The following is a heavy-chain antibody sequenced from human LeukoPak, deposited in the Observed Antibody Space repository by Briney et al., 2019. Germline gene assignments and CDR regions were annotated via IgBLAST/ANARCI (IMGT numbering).Heavy chain of an antibody. Sequence: SVKVSCKAPGGTFSSYAISWVRQAPGQGLEWMGRIIPIFGTANYAQKFQGRVTITTDESTSTAYMELSSLRSEDTAVYYCARERYRYCSGGSCYLPGYWGQGTLVTVSS. J-gene: IGHJ4*02. V-gene: IGHV1-69*05. CDR3: ARERYRYCSGGSCYLPGY. CDR2: IIPIFGTA. D-gene: IGHD2-15*01. CDR1: GGTFSSYA.